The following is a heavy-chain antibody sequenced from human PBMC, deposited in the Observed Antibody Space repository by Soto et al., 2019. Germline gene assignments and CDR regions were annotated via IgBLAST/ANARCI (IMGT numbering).Heavy chain of an antibody. D-gene: IGHD3-22*01. CDR1: GFTFSSYG. CDR3: ARDPQRAKYYDSSAYYLGDY. CDR2: IWYDGSNK. Sequence: QVQLVESGGGVVQPGRSLRLSCAASGFTFSSYGMHWVRQAPGKGLEWVAVIWYDGSNKYYVDSVKGRFTISRDNSKNTLYLQMNSLRAEDTAVYYCARDPQRAKYYDSSAYYLGDYWGQGTLVTVSS. V-gene: IGHV3-33*01. J-gene: IGHJ4*02.